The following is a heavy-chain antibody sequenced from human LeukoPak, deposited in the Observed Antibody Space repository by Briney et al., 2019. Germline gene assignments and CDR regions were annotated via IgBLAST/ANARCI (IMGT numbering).Heavy chain of an antibody. Sequence: PSETLSLTCTVSGGSISSYYWSWIRQPPGKGLEWIGYIYYSGSTNYNPSLKSRVTISVDTSKNQFSLKLSSVTAADTAVYYCARGGDYYDSSPFDYWGQGTLVTVSS. J-gene: IGHJ4*02. CDR2: IYYSGST. D-gene: IGHD3-22*01. CDR3: ARGGDYYDSSPFDY. CDR1: GGSISSYY. V-gene: IGHV4-59*01.